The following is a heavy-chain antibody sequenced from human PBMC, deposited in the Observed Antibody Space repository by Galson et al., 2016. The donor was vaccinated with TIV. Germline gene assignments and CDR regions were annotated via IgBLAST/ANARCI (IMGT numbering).Heavy chain of an antibody. CDR2: IDPSGGGT. CDR3: ARPPYCGDYCYKYDL. CDR1: GYTFINYY. V-gene: IGHV1-46*01. J-gene: IGHJ4*02. Sequence: SVKVSCKASGYTFINYYMHWVRQAPGQGLEWVGVIDPSGGGTTYAQKFQGRVAMTRDTSTNTVYMDLSSLTSDDTAVFYCARPPYCGDYCYKYDLWGPGTLVTVSS. D-gene: IGHD2-21*01.